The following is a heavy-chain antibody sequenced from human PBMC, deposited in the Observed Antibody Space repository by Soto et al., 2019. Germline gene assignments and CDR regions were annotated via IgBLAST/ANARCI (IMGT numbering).Heavy chain of an antibody. D-gene: IGHD3-10*01. Sequence: ASVKVSCKASGYTFTSYAMHWVRQAPGQRLEWMGWINAGNGNTKYSQKFQGRVTMTTDTSTSTAYMELRSLRSDDTAVYYCAREYYDGSGRWYWGQGTLLTVSS. CDR1: GYTFTSYA. CDR3: AREYYDGSGRWY. V-gene: IGHV1-3*01. J-gene: IGHJ4*02. CDR2: INAGNGNT.